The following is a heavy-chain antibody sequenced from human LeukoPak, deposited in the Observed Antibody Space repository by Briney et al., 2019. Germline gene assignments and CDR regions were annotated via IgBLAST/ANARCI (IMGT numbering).Heavy chain of an antibody. Sequence: GGSLRLSCAASGFTFSDYYMGWIRQAPGKGLEWLSYISGSGTIIFYADSVKGRLTISRDNAQNSLDLHMTSLRVEDTAVYYCGRDFGLIGTKRSFDIWGQGTMVTVSS. J-gene: IGHJ3*02. V-gene: IGHV3-11*01. CDR2: ISGSGTII. CDR3: GRDFGLIGTKRSFDI. D-gene: IGHD1-7*01. CDR1: GFTFSDYY.